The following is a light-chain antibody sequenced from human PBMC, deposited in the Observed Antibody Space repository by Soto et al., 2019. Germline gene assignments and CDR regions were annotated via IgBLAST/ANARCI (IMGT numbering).Light chain of an antibody. Sequence: QAVVTQEPSLTVSPGGTVTLTCGSNTGTVTSSHYPYWFQQKPGQPPRTLIFDTNNRHSWTPARFSASLLGGKAALTLSGALPEDEADYYCLLSFSGARVFGGGTKLTVL. J-gene: IGLJ3*02. CDR2: DTN. V-gene: IGLV7-46*01. CDR1: TGTVTSSHY. CDR3: LLSFSGARV.